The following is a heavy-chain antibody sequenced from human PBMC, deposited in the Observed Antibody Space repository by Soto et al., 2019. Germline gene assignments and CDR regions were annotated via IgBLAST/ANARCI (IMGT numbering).Heavy chain of an antibody. CDR3: AHAGDYDLLSFDH. D-gene: IGHD4-17*01. Sequence: QITLKESGPPLVRPAQTLTLTCTFSRFSLTTTDMGVAWIRQPPGKALEWLALIYWDDDKRYNPSLKNRLAISKDTSRDRVVLTINNINPEDTGTYFCAHAGDYDLLSFDHWGPGTLVTVSS. V-gene: IGHV2-5*02. J-gene: IGHJ4*02. CDR1: RFSLTTTDMG. CDR2: IYWDDDK.